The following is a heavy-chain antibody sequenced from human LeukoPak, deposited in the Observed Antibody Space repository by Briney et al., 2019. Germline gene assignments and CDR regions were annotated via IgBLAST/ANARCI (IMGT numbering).Heavy chain of an antibody. J-gene: IGHJ4*02. CDR3: AKAAGGVVVINTFDY. CDR2: ISWNSGSI. D-gene: IGHD3-22*01. Sequence: GRSLRLSCAASGFTFDDYAMHWVRQAPGKGLEWVSGISWNSGSIGYADSVKGRFTISRDNAKNSLHLQMNSLRAEDTALYYCAKAAGGVVVINTFDYWGQGTLVTVSS. V-gene: IGHV3-9*01. CDR1: GFTFDDYA.